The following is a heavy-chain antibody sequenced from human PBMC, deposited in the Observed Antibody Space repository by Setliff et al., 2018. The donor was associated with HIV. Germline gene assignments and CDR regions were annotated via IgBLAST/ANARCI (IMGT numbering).Heavy chain of an antibody. CDR1: GFSLSISGMC. CDR2: IDWDDDK. J-gene: IGHJ4*02. CDR3: ARFYSNYAAFDS. Sequence: SGPTLVNPTQTLTLTCTFSGFSLSISGMCVSWIRQPPGKALEWLARIDWDDDKFYNTSLKTRLTISKDSSKNQVVLRMTNMDPVDTATYYCARFYSNYAAFDSWGQGTLVTVS. D-gene: IGHD4-4*01. V-gene: IGHV2-70*17.